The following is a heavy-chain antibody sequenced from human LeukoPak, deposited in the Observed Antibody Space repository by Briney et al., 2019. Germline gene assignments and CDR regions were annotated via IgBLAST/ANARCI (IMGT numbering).Heavy chain of an antibody. CDR3: ARVYSVYMDV. CDR1: GFTFSNYA. CDR2: ISGNGGTT. Sequence: GGSLRLSCAASGFTFSNYAMSWVRQAPGRGLEWVSGISGNGGTTNYAVSVKGRFTISRDYSKNTLYLQMNSLRAEDTAVYYCARVYSVYMDVWGKGTTVTVSS. D-gene: IGHD2-21*01. V-gene: IGHV3-23*01. J-gene: IGHJ6*03.